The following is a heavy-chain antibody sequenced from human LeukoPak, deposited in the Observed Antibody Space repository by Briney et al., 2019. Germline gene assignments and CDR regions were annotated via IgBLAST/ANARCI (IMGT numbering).Heavy chain of an antibody. Sequence: GGSLRLSCAVSGFSVTNNYMSWVRQAPGKGLEWVSVFYVGGATYYADSVKGRFTISRDNSENTLYLQMKSLRAEDTAVYNCARGDGYNFFDYWGQGTLVTVSS. D-gene: IGHD5-24*01. CDR1: GFSVTNNY. CDR3: ARGDGYNFFDY. J-gene: IGHJ4*02. CDR2: FYVGGAT. V-gene: IGHV3-53*01.